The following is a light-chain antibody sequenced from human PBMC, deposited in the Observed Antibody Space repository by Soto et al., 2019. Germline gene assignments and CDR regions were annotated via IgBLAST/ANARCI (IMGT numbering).Light chain of an antibody. CDR2: GAS. V-gene: IGKV3-15*01. CDR1: QSVSSN. Sequence: EIVMTQSPATLSVSPGERATLSCRASQSVSSNLAWYQQKPGQAPRLLIYGASTRATGIPARFSGSGSGTEFTLTISSLQSEDFAVYYCQQYNNWPQRTTFGQGTKVDIK. J-gene: IGKJ1*01. CDR3: QQYNNWPQRTT.